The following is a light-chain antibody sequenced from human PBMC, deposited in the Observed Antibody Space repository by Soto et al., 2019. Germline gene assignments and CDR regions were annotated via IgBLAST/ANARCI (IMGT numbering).Light chain of an antibody. CDR2: EAS. Sequence: DIRMTQSPSSLSASVGDRVTITCQASQDISNHLNWYQQKPGKAPQVLIHEASNLETGVPSRFSGSGSGTDFTFTISSLQPEDFATYYCQHYDNLPRYTFGQGTELEIK. CDR1: QDISNH. CDR3: QHYDNLPRYT. V-gene: IGKV1-33*01. J-gene: IGKJ2*01.